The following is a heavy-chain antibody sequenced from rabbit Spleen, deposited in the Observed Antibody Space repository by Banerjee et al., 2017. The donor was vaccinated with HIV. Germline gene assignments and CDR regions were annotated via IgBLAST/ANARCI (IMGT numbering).Heavy chain of an antibody. Sequence: QLTETGGGLIQPGGSLTLSCKASGIDFTKYYITWVRQAPGKGLEWIGIIYAAKGSTDYASWVNGRFTISSDNAQSTVDLQMHSLTAADTATYFCAREDVGGSYTLWGPGTLVTVS. D-gene: IGHD1-1*01. CDR1: GIDFTKYY. CDR2: IYAAKGST. J-gene: IGHJ4*01. V-gene: IGHV1S7*01. CDR3: AREDVGGSYTL.